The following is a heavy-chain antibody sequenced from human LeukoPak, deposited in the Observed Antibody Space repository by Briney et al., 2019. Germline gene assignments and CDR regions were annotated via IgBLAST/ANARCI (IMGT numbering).Heavy chain of an antibody. V-gene: IGHV1-18*01. J-gene: IGHJ6*02. Sequence: GASVKVSCKASGYTFTSYGISWVRQAPGQGLEWMGWISAYNGNTNYAQKLQGRVTMTTDTSTSTAYMEPRSLRSDDTAVYYCARAYYYYGMDVWGQGTTVTVSS. CDR3: ARAYYYYGMDV. CDR1: GYTFTSYG. CDR2: ISAYNGNT.